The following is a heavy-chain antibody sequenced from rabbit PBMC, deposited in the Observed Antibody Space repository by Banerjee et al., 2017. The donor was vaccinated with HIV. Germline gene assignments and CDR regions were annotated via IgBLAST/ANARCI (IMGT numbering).Heavy chain of an antibody. CDR3: ARGGVASTGYTYAFDP. V-gene: IGHV1S45*01. Sequence: QEQLKETGGGLVQPGGSLTLTCTASGFSFNNNYVMCWVRQAPGKGLEWIACINSNTGNTVYASWAKGPFTISKTSSTTVTLQMTSLTAADTATYFCARGGVASTGYTYAFDPWGPGTLVTVS. CDR2: INSNTGNT. J-gene: IGHJ2*01. CDR1: GFSFNNNYV. D-gene: IGHD1-1*01.